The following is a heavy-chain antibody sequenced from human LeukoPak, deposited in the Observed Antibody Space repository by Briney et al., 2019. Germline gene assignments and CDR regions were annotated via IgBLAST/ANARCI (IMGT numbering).Heavy chain of an antibody. V-gene: IGHV3-43*02. D-gene: IGHD2-21*02. CDR1: GFSFAYYA. J-gene: IGHJ4*02. Sequence: PGGSLRLSCAASGFSFAYYAMHWVRQAPGKGLEWVSLITANGDSTYYADSVKGRFTISRDNSKNSLSLQMNSLRTEDTALHYCAKDIEAGTAGFSFDYWGQGTLVAVSS. CDR2: ITANGDST. CDR3: AKDIEAGTAGFSFDY.